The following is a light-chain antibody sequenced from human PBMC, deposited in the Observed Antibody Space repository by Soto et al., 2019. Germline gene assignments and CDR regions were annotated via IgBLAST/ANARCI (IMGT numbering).Light chain of an antibody. CDR2: AAS. CDR3: RQSSPAPFT. CDR1: QNINTY. Sequence: DIQMTQSPSSLSSSAGDRVTITCRASQNINTYLNWYQQKPGKAPILLIFAASSLESGVPSRFSGNGSRTAFTITISSLQPEDFATYYCRQSSPAPFTFGHGTKVEIK. V-gene: IGKV1-39*01. J-gene: IGKJ3*01.